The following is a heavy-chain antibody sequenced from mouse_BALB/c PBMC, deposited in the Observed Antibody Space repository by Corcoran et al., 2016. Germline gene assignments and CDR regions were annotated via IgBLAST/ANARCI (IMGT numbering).Heavy chain of an antibody. CDR3: ARAPLHYYAMDY. J-gene: IGHJ4*01. Sequence: QIQLVQSGPELKKPGETVKISCKASGYTFTNYGMNWVKQAPGKGLKWMGWINTYTGEPTYADDFKGRFAFSLETSASTAYLQINNLKNEDTATYFCARAPLHYYAMDYWGQGTSVTVS. D-gene: IGHD6-1*01. CDR1: GYTFTNYG. CDR2: INTYTGEP. V-gene: IGHV9-3-1*01.